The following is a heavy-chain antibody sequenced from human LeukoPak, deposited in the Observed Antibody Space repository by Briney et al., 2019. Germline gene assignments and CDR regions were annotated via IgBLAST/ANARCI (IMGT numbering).Heavy chain of an antibody. V-gene: IGHV1-69*05. Sequence: ASVKVSCKASGGTFSSHAISWVRQAPGQGLEWMGGIIPIFGTANYAQKFQGRVTITTDESTSTAYMELSSLRSEDTAVYYCARGASSSSWYFLYWGQGTLVTVSS. J-gene: IGHJ4*02. CDR2: IIPIFGTA. D-gene: IGHD6-13*01. CDR1: GGTFSSHA. CDR3: ARGASSSSWYFLY.